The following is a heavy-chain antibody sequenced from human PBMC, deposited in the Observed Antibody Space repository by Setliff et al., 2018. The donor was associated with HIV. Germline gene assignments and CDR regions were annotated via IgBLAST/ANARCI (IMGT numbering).Heavy chain of an antibody. J-gene: IGHJ5*02. CDR1: GFTFSRYA. V-gene: IGHV3-23*01. CDR2: ISGSGIGS. Sequence: GGSLRLSCAASGFTFSRYAMTWVRQAPGKGLEWVSAISGSGIGSYYPDSVKGRFTISRDNSKNTLLLQMNSLRAEDTAVYYCAKDRRYYYGSGSYAAETWGQGTLVTVSS. CDR3: AKDRRYYYGSGSYAAET. D-gene: IGHD3-10*01.